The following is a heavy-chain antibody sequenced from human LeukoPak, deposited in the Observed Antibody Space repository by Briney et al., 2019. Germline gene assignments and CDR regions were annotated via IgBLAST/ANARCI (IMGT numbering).Heavy chain of an antibody. CDR2: ISSSSSYI. Sequence: GGSLRLSCAASGFTFSSYSMNWVRQAPGKGLEWVSSISSSSSYIYYADSVKGRSTISRDNAKNSLYLQMNSLRAEDTAVYYCARVWVGDYANLGDYWGQGTLVTVSS. J-gene: IGHJ4*02. D-gene: IGHD4-17*01. CDR1: GFTFSSYS. V-gene: IGHV3-21*01. CDR3: ARVWVGDYANLGDY.